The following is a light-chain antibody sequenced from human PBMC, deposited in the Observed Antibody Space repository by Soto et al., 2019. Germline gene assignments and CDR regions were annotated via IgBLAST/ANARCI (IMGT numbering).Light chain of an antibody. CDR3: MQALQTPLT. V-gene: IGKV2-28*01. Sequence: DLVMTQPPLSLPVTPGEPASISCRSSASLLHSNGYNCLDWYVQKPGQSPQLLIYFGSYRASGVPDRFSGSGSGTDFTLKISRVEAEDVGVYYCMQALQTPLTFGGGTKVEIK. CDR2: FGS. CDR1: ASLLHSNGYNC. J-gene: IGKJ4*01.